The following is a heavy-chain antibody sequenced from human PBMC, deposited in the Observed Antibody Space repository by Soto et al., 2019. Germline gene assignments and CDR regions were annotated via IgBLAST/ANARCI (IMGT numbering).Heavy chain of an antibody. J-gene: IGHJ4*02. CDR2: ISNDVRNI. Sequence: VQLVESGGGVVQPGKSLRLSCAASGLTFSTYGFHWVRQAPGKGLEWVAVISNDVRNIHYAESVKGRFTISRDNSKNTLYLQMNSLRPNDTAVYYCMKDSLGGMTPVFMPGPDWGQGTLVTVSS. D-gene: IGHD2-2*01. CDR1: GLTFSTYG. CDR3: MKDSLGGMTPVFMPGPD. V-gene: IGHV3-30*18.